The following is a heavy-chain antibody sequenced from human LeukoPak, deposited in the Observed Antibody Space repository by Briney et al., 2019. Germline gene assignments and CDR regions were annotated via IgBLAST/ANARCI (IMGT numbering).Heavy chain of an antibody. V-gene: IGHV3-7*03. CDR1: GFTFSSYW. CDR3: ARDLKVEDNSGYYAFDY. J-gene: IGHJ4*02. Sequence: GGSLRLSCGASGFTFSSYWMSWVRQAPGKGLEWVANIKQDGSEKYYVDSVKGRFTISRDNAKNILYLQINSLRAEDTAVYYCARDLKVEDNSGYYAFDYWVRAPWSPSPQ. D-gene: IGHD3-22*01. CDR2: IKQDGSEK.